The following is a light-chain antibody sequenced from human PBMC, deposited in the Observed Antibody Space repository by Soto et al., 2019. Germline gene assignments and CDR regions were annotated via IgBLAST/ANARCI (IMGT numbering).Light chain of an antibody. CDR3: SSYTSSSTYV. Sequence: LTQPAPVSGSPGQSITISCTGTSSGVGAYNYVSWYQQHPGKAPKLMIYDVSNRPSGVSNRFSGSKSGNTASLTISGLQAEDEADYYCSSYTSSSTYVFGSGTKVTV. V-gene: IGLV2-14*03. CDR1: SSGVGAYNY. J-gene: IGLJ1*01. CDR2: DVS.